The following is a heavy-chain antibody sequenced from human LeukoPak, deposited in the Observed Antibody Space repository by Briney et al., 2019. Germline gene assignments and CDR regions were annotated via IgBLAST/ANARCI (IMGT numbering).Heavy chain of an antibody. CDR3: ARGTVMGYYYYYYMDV. Sequence: SVKVSCKASGGTFSSYTISWVRQAPGQGLEWMGRIIPILGTANYAQKFQGRVTITTDESTSTAYMELSSLRSEDTAVYYCARGTVMGYYYYYYMDVWGKGTTVTVSS. V-gene: IGHV1-69*16. CDR1: GGTFSSYT. CDR2: IIPILGTA. J-gene: IGHJ6*03. D-gene: IGHD4-11*01.